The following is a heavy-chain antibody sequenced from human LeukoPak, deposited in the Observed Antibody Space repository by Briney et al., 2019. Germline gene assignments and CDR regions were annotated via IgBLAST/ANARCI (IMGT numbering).Heavy chain of an antibody. V-gene: IGHV1-69*05. CDR1: GGTFSSYA. Sequence: GASVKVSCKASGGTFSSYAISWVRQAPGQGLEWMGGIIPIFGTANYAQKFQGRVTITTDESTSTAYMEPSSLRSEDTAVYYCARGRGYCTNGVCYSVNYYYYMDVWGKGTTVTVSS. D-gene: IGHD2-8*01. J-gene: IGHJ6*03. CDR3: ARGRGYCTNGVCYSVNYYYYMDV. CDR2: IIPIFGTA.